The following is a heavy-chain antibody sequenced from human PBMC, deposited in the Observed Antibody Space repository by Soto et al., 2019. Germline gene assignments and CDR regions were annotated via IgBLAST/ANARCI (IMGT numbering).Heavy chain of an antibody. V-gene: IGHV1-2*02. J-gene: IGHJ4*02. CDR3: ARDPRPLYNFDY. Sequence: ASVKVSCKPSGYSFSDYFIQWVRQAPGQGLEWVAWINPKTAATNYAKKFQGRVSLTWDTSSTTAYLELSGLRSDDTAIYYCARDPRPLYNFDYWGQGTLVTVSS. CDR1: GYSFSDYF. CDR2: INPKTAAT. D-gene: IGHD6-6*01.